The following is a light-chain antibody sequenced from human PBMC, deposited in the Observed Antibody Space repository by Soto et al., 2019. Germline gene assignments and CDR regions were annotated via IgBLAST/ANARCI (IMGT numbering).Light chain of an antibody. J-gene: IGKJ1*01. CDR3: QQSYSTPWT. V-gene: IGKV1-39*01. Sequence: DIQMTQSPSSLSASVGDRVTITCRASQSISSYLNWYPQKPGKAPKLLIYAASSLQSGFPSRFSGSGSGTDFTLTISSLQPEDFATYYCQQSYSTPWTFGQGTKVEIK. CDR2: AAS. CDR1: QSISSY.